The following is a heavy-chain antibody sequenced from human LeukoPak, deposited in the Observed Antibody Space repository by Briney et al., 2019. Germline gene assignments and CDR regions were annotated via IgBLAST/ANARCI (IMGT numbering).Heavy chain of an antibody. D-gene: IGHD6-19*01. CDR3: AISPSGWYGDY. J-gene: IGHJ4*02. V-gene: IGHV4-59*12. Sequence: SETLSLTCTVSGGSIRSYYWSWIRQPPGKGLEWIGYIYYSGSTNYNPSLKSRVTISVDTSKNQFSLELSSVTAADTAVDYCAISPSGWYGDYWGQGTLVTVSS. CDR2: IYYSGST. CDR1: GGSIRSYY.